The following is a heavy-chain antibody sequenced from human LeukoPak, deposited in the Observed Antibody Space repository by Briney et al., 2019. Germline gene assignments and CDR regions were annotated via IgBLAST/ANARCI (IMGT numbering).Heavy chain of an antibody. D-gene: IGHD2-15*01. J-gene: IGHJ2*01. V-gene: IGHV4-39*01. CDR2: IYYSGST. CDR3: ARKVVFDL. Sequence: SETLSLTRTVSGGSISSSSYYWGWIRQPPGKGLEWIGSIYYSGSTYYNPSLKSRVTISVDTSKNQFSPKLSSVTAADTAVYYCARKVVFDLWGRGTLVTVSS. CDR1: GGSISSSSYY.